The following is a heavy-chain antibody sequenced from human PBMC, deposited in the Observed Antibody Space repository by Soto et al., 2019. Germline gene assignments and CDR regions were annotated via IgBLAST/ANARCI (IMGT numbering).Heavy chain of an antibody. V-gene: IGHV4-39*01. CDR2: IYFNGNT. CDR1: GVSISDTSYY. CDR3: ARQGSY. J-gene: IGHJ4*02. Sequence: QLQLQESGPGLVKPSETLSLTCTVSGVSISDTSYYWGWIRQPPGKGLEWIGTIYFNGNTFYNPSLKSRPTISVDTSSNQFSLRLTSVTAADTAVYYCARQGSYWGQGTLVAVSS.